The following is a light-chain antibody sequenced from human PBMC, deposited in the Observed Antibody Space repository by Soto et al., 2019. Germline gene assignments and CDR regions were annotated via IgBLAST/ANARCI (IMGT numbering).Light chain of an antibody. CDR3: SSYAASNNFYFV. CDR1: SSDVGGYNY. V-gene: IGLV2-8*01. Sequence: QSVLTQPPSASGSPGQSVTISCTGTSSDVGGYNYVSWYQQYPGRAPKLMIYEVTKRPPGVPDRFSGSKSGNTASLTVSGLQAEDEADYSCSSYAASNNFYFVFGGGTKVTVL. CDR2: EVT. J-gene: IGLJ3*02.